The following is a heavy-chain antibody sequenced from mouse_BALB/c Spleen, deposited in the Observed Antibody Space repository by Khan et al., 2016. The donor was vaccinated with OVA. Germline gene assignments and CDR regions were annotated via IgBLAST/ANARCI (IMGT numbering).Heavy chain of an antibody. J-gene: IGHJ3*01. CDR3: ARLAYYYDGEGFAY. D-gene: IGHD1-1*01. CDR2: VSTGGSYT. V-gene: IGHV5-6*01. CDR1: GFTFSTYG. Sequence: EVELVESGGDLVKPGGSLKLSCAASGFTFSTYGMSWVRQTPDNRLEWVATVSTGGSYTYYPDSVKGRFTISRDNAKNTLYLQMSSLKSEDTAMFYCARLAYYYDGEGFAYWGQGTLVTVSA.